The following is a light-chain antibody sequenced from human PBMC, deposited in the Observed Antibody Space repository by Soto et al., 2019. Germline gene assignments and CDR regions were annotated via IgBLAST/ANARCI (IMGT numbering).Light chain of an antibody. J-gene: IGKJ1*01. CDR2: SAS. CDR1: QGISTW. Sequence: DIQMAQSPSSVSASVGDRVTITCRASQGISTWLAWYQQKPGKVPTLLIYSASTLQSGVPSRFSGSGSGTDFTLTISRLKPEDFATYYWQKANSFPRTFGQGTKVKVK. CDR3: QKANSFPRT. V-gene: IGKV1-12*01.